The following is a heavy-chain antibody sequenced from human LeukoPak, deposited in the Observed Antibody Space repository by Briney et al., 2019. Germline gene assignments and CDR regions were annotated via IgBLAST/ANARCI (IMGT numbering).Heavy chain of an antibody. CDR3: ARDPLAARTVGAFDI. Sequence: GSSVKVSCKASGGTFSSYAISWVRQAPGQRLEWVGRIIPIFGTANYAQKFQGRVTITTDESTSTAYMELSSLRSEDTAVYYCARDPLAARTVGAFDIWGQGTMVTVSS. D-gene: IGHD6-6*01. V-gene: IGHV1-69*05. J-gene: IGHJ3*02. CDR2: IIPIFGTA. CDR1: GGTFSSYA.